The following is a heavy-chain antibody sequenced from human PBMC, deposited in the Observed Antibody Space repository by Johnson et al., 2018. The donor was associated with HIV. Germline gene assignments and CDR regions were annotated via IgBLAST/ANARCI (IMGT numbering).Heavy chain of an antibody. CDR3: AKDQWSSSWTNDAFDI. CDR1: GFTFSSYD. J-gene: IGHJ3*02. Sequence: VQLLESGGGLVKPGGSLRLSCAASGFTFSSYDMHWVRQATGKGLEWVSEIGTAGDTYYPGSVKGRFTISRENAKNSLYLQMNSLRAEDTAVYYCAKDQWSSSWTNDAFDIWGQGTMVTVSS. D-gene: IGHD6-13*01. CDR2: IGTAGDT. V-gene: IGHV3-13*01.